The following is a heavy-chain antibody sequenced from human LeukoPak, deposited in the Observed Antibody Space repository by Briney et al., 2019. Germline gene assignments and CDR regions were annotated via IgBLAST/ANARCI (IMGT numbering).Heavy chain of an antibody. Sequence: GGTLRLSCAASGFTFSDYGMSWVRHPPGKGLEWVANIKQDGTEKYYVDSVKGRFTISRDNAKNSLYLQMNSLRVEDTATYYCAKVAHYYYGSESYYFFEHWGQGTPVTASS. CDR3: AKVAHYYYGSESYYFFEH. CDR2: IKQDGTEK. J-gene: IGHJ4*02. V-gene: IGHV3-7*01. CDR1: GFTFSDYG. D-gene: IGHD3-10*01.